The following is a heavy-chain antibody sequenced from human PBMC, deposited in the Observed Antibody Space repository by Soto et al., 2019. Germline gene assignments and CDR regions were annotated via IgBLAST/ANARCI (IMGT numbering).Heavy chain of an antibody. CDR3: ETVRGVPAAMWFDP. J-gene: IGHJ5*02. CDR1: GYTFTSYG. D-gene: IGHD2-2*01. V-gene: IGHV1-18*01. Sequence: QVQLVQSGAEVKKPGASVKVSCKASGYTFTSYGISWVRQAPGQGLEWMGWISAYNGNTNYAQKLQGRVTMTTDTSTSTGSMELRSLRSDDTAVYYCETVRGVPAAMWFDPWGQGTLVTVSS. CDR2: ISAYNGNT.